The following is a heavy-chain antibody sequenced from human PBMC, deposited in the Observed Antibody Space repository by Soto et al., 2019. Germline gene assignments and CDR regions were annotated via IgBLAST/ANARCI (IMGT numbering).Heavy chain of an antibody. J-gene: IGHJ5*02. Sequence: GGSLRLSCAASGFTFSSYAMHWVRQAPGKGLEWVAVISYDGSNKYYADSVKGRFTISRDNSKNTLYLQMNSLRAEDTAVYYCARAGPVDGTKSPNWFDHWGQGTLVTVS. CDR2: ISYDGSNK. V-gene: IGHV3-30-3*01. CDR1: GFTFSSYA. CDR3: ARAGPVDGTKSPNWFDH. D-gene: IGHD6-19*01.